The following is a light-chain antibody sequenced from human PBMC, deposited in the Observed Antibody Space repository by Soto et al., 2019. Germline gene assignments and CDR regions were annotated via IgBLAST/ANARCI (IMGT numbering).Light chain of an antibody. J-gene: IGKJ1*01. Sequence: EIVLTQSPGTLSLSPGERATLSCRASQSVSSSYLAWYQQKPGQAPRLLIYGASTRATGIPDRFSGSGSGTDFTLTIIRLEPEDFAVYYCQQYAGSPWTFGQGTKVDIK. CDR3: QQYAGSPWT. V-gene: IGKV3-20*01. CDR2: GAS. CDR1: QSVSSSY.